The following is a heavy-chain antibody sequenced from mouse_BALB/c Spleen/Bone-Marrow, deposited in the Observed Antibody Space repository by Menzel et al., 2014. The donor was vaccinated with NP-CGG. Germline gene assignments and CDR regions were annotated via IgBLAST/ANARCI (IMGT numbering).Heavy chain of an antibody. V-gene: IGHV2-9*02. CDR1: GFSLTSYG. Sequence: VQGVESGPGLVAPSQSLSITCTVSGFSLTSYGVHWVRQPPGKGLEWLGVIWAGGSTSYNSALMSRLSINQDNSKSQVFLKLNSLQTDDTATYYCAREGRGYYGSSGAAMDYWGQGTSVTVSS. CDR2: IWAGGST. D-gene: IGHD1-1*01. J-gene: IGHJ4*01. CDR3: AREGRGYYGSSGAAMDY.